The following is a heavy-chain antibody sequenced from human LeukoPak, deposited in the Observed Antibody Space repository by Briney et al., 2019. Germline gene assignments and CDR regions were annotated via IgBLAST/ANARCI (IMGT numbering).Heavy chain of an antibody. V-gene: IGHV3-49*03. J-gene: IGHJ4*02. CDR2: IRSKAYGGTA. Sequence: GGSLRLSCTASGFTFGDHSVSWFRQAPGKGLEWVGFIRSKAYGGTAEYAASVKGRFTSSRDDSKSVAYLQMDSLKTEDTAVYYCTREIRYFDWFQADYWGQETLVTVSS. CDR3: TREIRYFDWFQADY. CDR1: GFTFGDHS. D-gene: IGHD3-9*01.